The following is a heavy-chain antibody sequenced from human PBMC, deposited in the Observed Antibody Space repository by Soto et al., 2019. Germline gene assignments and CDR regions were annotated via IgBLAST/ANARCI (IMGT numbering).Heavy chain of an antibody. CDR3: ARDSVGHYDILTGYGEPPRPPMGLDY. Sequence: SETLSLTCTVSGGSISSGDYYWSWIRQPPGKGLEWIGYIYYSGSTYYNPSLKSRVTISVDTSKNQFSLKLSSVTAADTAVYYCARDSVGHYDILTGYGEPPRPPMGLDYWGQGTLVTVSS. CDR2: IYYSGST. J-gene: IGHJ4*02. V-gene: IGHV4-30-4*01. D-gene: IGHD3-9*01. CDR1: GGSISSGDYY.